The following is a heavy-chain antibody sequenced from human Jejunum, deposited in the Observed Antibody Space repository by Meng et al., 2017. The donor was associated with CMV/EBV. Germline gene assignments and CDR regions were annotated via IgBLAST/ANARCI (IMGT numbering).Heavy chain of an antibody. Sequence: DVQLVESXXCSVHPGGSLRLSCVVSGFTFSSHWMHWVRQRPGKGLVSIARIKNDGTYTTYAESVRGRFTISRDNAANTVYLQMNGLRVEDSAVYYCARVGYSGNWDPLDYWGQGTLVTVSS. V-gene: IGHV3-74*03. CDR2: IKNDGTYT. CDR3: ARVGYSGNWDPLDY. D-gene: IGHD5-18*01. J-gene: IGHJ4*02. CDR1: GFTFSSHW.